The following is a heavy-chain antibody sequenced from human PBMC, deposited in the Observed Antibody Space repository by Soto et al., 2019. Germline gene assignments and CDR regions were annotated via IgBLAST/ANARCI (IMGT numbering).Heavy chain of an antibody. J-gene: IGHJ5*02. Sequence: ASVKVSCKASGYTFTSYGISWERQAPGPGLEWMGWISAYNGNTNYAQKLQGRVTMTTDTSTSTAYMELRSLRSDDTAVYYCARDQYSGGFREFDPWGQVTLVTVSS. D-gene: IGHD2-21*01. CDR2: ISAYNGNT. CDR3: ARDQYSGGFREFDP. V-gene: IGHV1-18*01. CDR1: GYTFTSYG.